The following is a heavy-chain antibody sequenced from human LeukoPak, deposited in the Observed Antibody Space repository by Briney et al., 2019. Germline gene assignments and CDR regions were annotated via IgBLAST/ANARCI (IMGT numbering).Heavy chain of an antibody. V-gene: IGHV1-2*02. CDR2: INPNSGGT. D-gene: IGHD2-2*02. CDR3: ARGTFCSSTSCYTGWFDP. CDR1: GYTFTGYY. Sequence: ASVTVCCKASGYTFTGYYMHWVRQAPGQGLEWMGWINPNSGGTNYAQKFQGRVTMTRDTSISTAYMELSRLRSDDTAVYYCARGTFCSSTSCYTGWFDPWGQGTLVTVSS. J-gene: IGHJ5*02.